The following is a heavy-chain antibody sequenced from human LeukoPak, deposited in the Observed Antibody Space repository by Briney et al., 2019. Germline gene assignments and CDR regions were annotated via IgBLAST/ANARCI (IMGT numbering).Heavy chain of an antibody. CDR1: DYTFTSYG. V-gene: IGHV1-18*04. Sequence: VASVKVSCKVSDYTFTSYGISWVRQAPGQGLEWMGWINTYTGNTNYAQKLQGRVSMTTDTSTRTAYMELRSLRSDDTAMYYCARQAGGYSSGWYQFHFDYWGPGTLVIVSS. CDR2: INTYTGNT. J-gene: IGHJ4*02. D-gene: IGHD6-19*01. CDR3: ARQAGGYSSGWYQFHFDY.